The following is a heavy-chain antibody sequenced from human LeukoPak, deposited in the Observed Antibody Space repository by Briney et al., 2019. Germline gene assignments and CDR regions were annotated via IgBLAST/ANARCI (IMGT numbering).Heavy chain of an antibody. J-gene: IGHJ5*02. Sequence: GGSLRLSCAVSGFTFSSYSMNWVRQAPGKGLEWVSSISSSSSYIYYADSVKGRFTISRDNAKNSLYLQMNSLRAEDTAVYYCARHSYYDFWSGYYPSTELGYGWFDPWGQGTLVTVSS. D-gene: IGHD3-3*01. V-gene: IGHV3-21*01. CDR2: ISSSSSYI. CDR1: GFTFSSYS. CDR3: ARHSYYDFWSGYYPSTELGYGWFDP.